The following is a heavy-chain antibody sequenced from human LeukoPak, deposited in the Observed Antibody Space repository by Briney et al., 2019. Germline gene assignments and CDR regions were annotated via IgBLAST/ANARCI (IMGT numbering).Heavy chain of an antibody. CDR1: GFTFITYA. D-gene: IGHD6-13*01. J-gene: IGHJ4*02. Sequence: GGSLRLSCAASGFTFITYAMHWVRQAPGKGLQSVSTISSNGVTTYYEDSVKGRFTISIDNSKNTLYLQMSSLRPDDTTVYYCVKGEYSSTWLLDYWGQGTLVTVSS. CDR2: ISSNGVTT. V-gene: IGHV3-64D*06. CDR3: VKGEYSSTWLLDY.